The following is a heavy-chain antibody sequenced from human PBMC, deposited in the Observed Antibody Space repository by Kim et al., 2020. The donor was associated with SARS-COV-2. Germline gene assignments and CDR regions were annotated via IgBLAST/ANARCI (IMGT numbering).Heavy chain of an antibody. D-gene: IGHD5-18*01. J-gene: IGHJ6*02. Sequence: GGSLRLSCAASGFTFSSYAMSWVRQAPGKGLEWVSAISGSGGSTYYADSVKGRFTISRDNSKNTLYLQMNSLRAEDTAVYYCAKPLQGYSYGYRSYYYGMDVWGQGTTVTVSS. V-gene: IGHV3-23*01. CDR1: GFTFSSYA. CDR2: ISGSGGST. CDR3: AKPLQGYSYGYRSYYYGMDV.